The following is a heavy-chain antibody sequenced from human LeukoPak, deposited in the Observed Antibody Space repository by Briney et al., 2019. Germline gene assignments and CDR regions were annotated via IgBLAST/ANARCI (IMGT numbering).Heavy chain of an antibody. CDR1: GFTFSSYA. V-gene: IGHV1-69*04. D-gene: IGHD3-3*01. Sequence: GGSLRLSCAASGFTFSSYAISWVRQAPGQGLEWMGRIIPILGIANYAQKFQGRVTITADKSTSTAYMELSSLRSEDTAVYYCVRDNQEFAVAWSGYRSPNYYYGMDVWGQGTTVTVSS. J-gene: IGHJ6*02. CDR3: VRDNQEFAVAWSGYRSPNYYYGMDV. CDR2: IIPILGIA.